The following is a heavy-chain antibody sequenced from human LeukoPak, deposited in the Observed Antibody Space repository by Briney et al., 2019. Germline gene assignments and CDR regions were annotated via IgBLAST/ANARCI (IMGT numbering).Heavy chain of an antibody. Sequence: LGASVKVSCKASGGTFSSYAISWVRQAPGQGLEWMGGIIPIFGTANYAQKFQGRVTITTDESTSTAYMELSSLRSEGTAVYYCARADDFWSGYYPYYYMDVWGKGTTVTVSS. V-gene: IGHV1-69*05. CDR3: ARADDFWSGYYPYYYMDV. CDR2: IIPIFGTA. J-gene: IGHJ6*03. CDR1: GGTFSSYA. D-gene: IGHD3-3*01.